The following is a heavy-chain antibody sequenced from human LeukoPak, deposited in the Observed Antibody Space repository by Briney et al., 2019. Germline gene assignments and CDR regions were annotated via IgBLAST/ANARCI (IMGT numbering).Heavy chain of an antibody. CDR1: GFTFSSYA. V-gene: IGHV3-23*01. J-gene: IGHJ4*02. D-gene: IGHD6-13*01. CDR2: VSGSGGST. CDR3: AKGERKAAAGTSLDY. Sequence: PGGSLRLSCAASGFTFSSYAMSWVRQAPGKGLEWVSAVSGSGGSTYYADSVKGRFTISRDNSKNTLYLQMNSLRAEDTAVYYCAKGERKAAAGTSLDYWGQGTLVTVSS.